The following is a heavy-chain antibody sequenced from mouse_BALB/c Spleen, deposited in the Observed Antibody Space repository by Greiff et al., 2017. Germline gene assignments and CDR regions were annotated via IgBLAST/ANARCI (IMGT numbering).Heavy chain of an antibody. CDR1: GFSLTSYG. D-gene: IGHD1-1*01. J-gene: IGHJ1*01. Sequence: VKLMESGPGLVQPSQSLSITCTVSGFSLTSYGVHWVRQSPGKGLEWLGVIWSGGSTDYNAAFISRLSISKDNSKSQVFFKMNSLQANDTAIYYCARSYYYGSSDFDVWGAGTTVTVSS. CDR3: ARSYYYGSSDFDV. V-gene: IGHV2-2*02. CDR2: IWSGGST.